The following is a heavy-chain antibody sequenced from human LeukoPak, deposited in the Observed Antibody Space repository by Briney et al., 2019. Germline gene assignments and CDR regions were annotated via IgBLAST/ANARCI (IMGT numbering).Heavy chain of an antibody. CDR1: RFTFSSHA. J-gene: IGHJ4*02. Sequence: GGSLRLSCTASRFTFSSHAMNWVRQAPGKGLEWVSQISGSGGETYYADSVKGRFTISRDNSENILYLQMNSLRVEDTAIYYCVRRSLDGYNSPPENWGQGTLVTVSS. CDR2: ISGSGGET. CDR3: VRRSLDGYNSPPEN. D-gene: IGHD5-24*01. V-gene: IGHV3-23*01.